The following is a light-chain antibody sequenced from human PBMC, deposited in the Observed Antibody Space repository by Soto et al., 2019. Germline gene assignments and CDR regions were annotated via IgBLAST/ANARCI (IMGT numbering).Light chain of an antibody. CDR1: SSDVGGYNF. V-gene: IGLV2-14*01. J-gene: IGLJ1*01. Sequence: QSALTQPASVSGSPGQSITISCTGTSSDVGGYNFVSWYQQHPGKAPKLMIYGVSNRASGFSDRFSASKSDNTASLTISSLQPGDEADYYCSSYTSRSTYVFGTGTKLTIL. CDR2: GVS. CDR3: SSYTSRSTYV.